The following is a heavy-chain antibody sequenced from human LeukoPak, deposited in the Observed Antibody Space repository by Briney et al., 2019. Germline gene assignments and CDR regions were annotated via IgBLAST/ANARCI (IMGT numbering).Heavy chain of an antibody. V-gene: IGHV4-34*01. CDR2: INHSGST. CDR3: ARFPGYSSSHHDY. J-gene: IGHJ4*02. D-gene: IGHD6-13*01. CDR1: GGSFSGYY. Sequence: SETLPLTCAVYGGSFSGYYWSWIRQPPGKGLEWIGEINHSGSTNYNPSLKSRVTISVDTSKNQFSLKLTSVTAADTAVYYCARFPGYSSSHHDYWGQGTLVTVS.